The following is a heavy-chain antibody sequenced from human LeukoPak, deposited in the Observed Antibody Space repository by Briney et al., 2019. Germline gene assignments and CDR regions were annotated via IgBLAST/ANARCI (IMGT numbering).Heavy chain of an antibody. CDR3: ARHFGAAAYWYFDL. J-gene: IGHJ2*01. V-gene: IGHV4-59*08. CDR1: GGSISSYY. Sequence: SETLSLTCTVSGGSISSYYWSWIRQPPGKGLEWIGYIYYSGSTNYNPSLKSRVPISVDTSKNQFSLKLSSVTAADTAVYYCARHFGAAAYWYFDLWGRGTLVTVSS. D-gene: IGHD2-2*01. CDR2: IYYSGST.